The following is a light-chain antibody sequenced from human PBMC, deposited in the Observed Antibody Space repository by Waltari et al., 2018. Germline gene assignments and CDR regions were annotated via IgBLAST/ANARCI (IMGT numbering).Light chain of an antibody. CDR3: QQYYERPHT. V-gene: IGKV1-NL1*01. CDR2: SAS. Sequence: DIQMPPSPASLSASVTDRVTITCRTRQGICYSVAWYQQKQGKAPRLLVHSASNLHSGVPLRFSGGGSGTQYTLTISSLQPEDCATYYCQQYYERPHTFVQGTRVEI. CDR1: QGICYS. J-gene: IGKJ2*01.